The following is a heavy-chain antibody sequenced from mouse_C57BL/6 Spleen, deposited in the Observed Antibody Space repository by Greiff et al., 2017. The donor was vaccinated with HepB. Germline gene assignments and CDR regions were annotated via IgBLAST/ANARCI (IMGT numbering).Heavy chain of an antibody. V-gene: IGHV1-82*01. J-gene: IGHJ2*01. Sequence: QVQLKQSGPELVKPGASVKISCKASGYAFSSSWMNWVKQRPGKGLEWIGRIYSGDGDTNYNGKFKGKATLTADKSSSTAYMQLSSLTSEDSAVYFCALDSTGLMNFDYWGQGTTLTVSS. CDR3: ALDSTGLMNFDY. CDR1: GYAFSSSW. D-gene: IGHD3-2*02. CDR2: IYSGDGDT.